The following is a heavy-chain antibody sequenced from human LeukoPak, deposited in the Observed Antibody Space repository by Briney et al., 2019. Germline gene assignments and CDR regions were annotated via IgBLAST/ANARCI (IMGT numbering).Heavy chain of an antibody. Sequence: GGSLRLSCAASGFTFSSYSMNWVRQAPGKGLEWVSYISSSSSYIYYADSVKGRFTISRDNAKNSLYLQMNSLRAEDTAVYYCARMSIAARRDAFDIWGQGTMVTVSS. J-gene: IGHJ3*02. CDR2: ISSSSSYI. D-gene: IGHD6-6*01. CDR3: ARMSIAARRDAFDI. CDR1: GFTFSSYS. V-gene: IGHV3-21*05.